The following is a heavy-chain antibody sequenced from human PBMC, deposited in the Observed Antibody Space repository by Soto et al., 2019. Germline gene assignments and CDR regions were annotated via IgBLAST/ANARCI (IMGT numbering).Heavy chain of an antibody. V-gene: IGHV1-69*05. CDR1: GGTFSSYA. J-gene: IGHJ3*02. Sequence: ASVKVSCKASGGTFSSYAISWVRQAPGQGLEWMGIINPICGTTSYAQKFQGRVTITRDKSTSTVYMELSSLRSEDTAVYYCARGDSSGWYGRAFDIWGQGTMVTVSS. CDR3: ARGDSSGWYGRAFDI. D-gene: IGHD6-19*01. CDR2: INPICGTT.